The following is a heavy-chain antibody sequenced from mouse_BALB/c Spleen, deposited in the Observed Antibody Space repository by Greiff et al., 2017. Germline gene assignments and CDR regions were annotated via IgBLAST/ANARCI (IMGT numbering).Heavy chain of an antibody. Sequence: QVQLKQPGADLVKPGASVKLSCTASGFTFTSYWMHWVKQRPGQGLEWIGEINPSNGRTNYNEKCKSKATLTVDKSSSTVYMQLSSLTSEDSAVYYCARYSCDLYHLYFDVWGAGTTVTVSS. D-gene: IGHD2-1*01. V-gene: IGHV1S81*02. J-gene: IGHJ1*01. CDR3: ARYSCDLYHLYFDV. CDR2: INPSNGRT. CDR1: GFTFTSYW.